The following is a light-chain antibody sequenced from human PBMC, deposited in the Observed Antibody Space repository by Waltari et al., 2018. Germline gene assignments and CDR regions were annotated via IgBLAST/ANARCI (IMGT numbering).Light chain of an antibody. J-gene: IGKJ1*01. Sequence: DVVMTQSPDSLAVSLGERATINCKSSQSLLYTSNNKNYLAWYQQKPGQPPKILIYWASIRESGVPDRFSGSGSGTDFTFTISGLQAEDVASYFCLQYLHTPRTFGQGTKVEIK. V-gene: IGKV4-1*01. CDR2: WAS. CDR3: LQYLHTPRT. CDR1: QSLLYTSNNKNY.